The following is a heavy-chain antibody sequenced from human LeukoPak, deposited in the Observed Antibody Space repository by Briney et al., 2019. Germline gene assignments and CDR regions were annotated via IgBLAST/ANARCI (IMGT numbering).Heavy chain of an antibody. V-gene: IGHV3-23*01. CDR2: IGGGGVDR. Sequence: PGGSLRLSCVASGLTFSEFAMHWVREVRGKGPEGVSHIGGGGVDREYEESVKGRFTVSRDNSRNSLYLQMNSLRGEDTAIYYCAKDSIERNGVYDAFDVWGQGTKVTVAS. D-gene: IGHD2-8*01. CDR3: AKDSIERNGVYDAFDV. CDR1: GLTFSEFA. J-gene: IGHJ3*01.